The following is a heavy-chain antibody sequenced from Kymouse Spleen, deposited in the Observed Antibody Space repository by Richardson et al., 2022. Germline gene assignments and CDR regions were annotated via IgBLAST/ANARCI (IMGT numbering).Heavy chain of an antibody. D-gene: IGHD2-21*02. CDR1: GGSISSSNW. V-gene: IGHV4-4*02. J-gene: IGHJ3*02. CDR3: AREGAYCGGDCYSLDAFDI. Sequence: QVQLQESGPGLVKPSGTLSLTCAVSGGSISSSNWWSWVRQPPGKGLEWIGEIYHSGSTNYNPSLKSRVTISVDKSKNQFSLKLSSVTAADTAVYYCAREGAYCGGDCYSLDAFDIWGQGTMVTVSS. CDR2: IYHSGST.